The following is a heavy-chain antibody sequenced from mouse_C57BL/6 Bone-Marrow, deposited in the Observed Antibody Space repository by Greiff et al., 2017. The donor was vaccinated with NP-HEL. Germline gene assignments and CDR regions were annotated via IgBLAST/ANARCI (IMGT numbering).Heavy chain of an antibody. D-gene: IGHD3-3*01. CDR2: ISSGSSTI. J-gene: IGHJ3*01. CDR1: GFTFSDYG. V-gene: IGHV5-17*01. Sequence: DVMLVESGGGLVKPGGSLKLSCAASGFTFSDYGMHWVRQAPEKGLEWVAYISSGSSTIYYADTVKGRFTISRDNAKNTLFLQMTSLRSEDTAMYYCARWGVGQAWFAYWGQGTLVAVSA. CDR3: ARWGVGQAWFAY.